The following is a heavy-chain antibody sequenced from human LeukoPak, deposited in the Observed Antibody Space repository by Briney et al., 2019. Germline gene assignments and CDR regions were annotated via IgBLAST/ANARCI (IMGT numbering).Heavy chain of an antibody. Sequence: GGSLRLSCAASGFTFSSYAMSWVRQAPGKGLEWVSSISSSSSYIYYADSVKGRFTISRDNAKNSLYLQMNSLRAEDTAVYYCARDHSGYDMFDYWGQGTLVTVSS. D-gene: IGHD5-12*01. CDR1: GFTFSSYA. CDR2: ISSSSSYI. J-gene: IGHJ4*02. V-gene: IGHV3-21*01. CDR3: ARDHSGYDMFDY.